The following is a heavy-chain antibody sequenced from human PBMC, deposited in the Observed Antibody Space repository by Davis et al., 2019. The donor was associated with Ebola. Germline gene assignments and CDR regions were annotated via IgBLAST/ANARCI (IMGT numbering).Heavy chain of an antibody. V-gene: IGHV3-23*01. CDR2: ISGSGGST. D-gene: IGHD1-1*01. Sequence: GGSLRLSCAASRFTFSSYAMSWVRQAPGKGLEWVSAISGSGGSTYYADSVKGRFTIFRDNPRNMVYLQMNSLRAEDTATYYCATSAAGKVYAADYWGQGSLVIVSS. J-gene: IGHJ4*02. CDR1: RFTFSSYA. CDR3: ATSAAGKVYAADY.